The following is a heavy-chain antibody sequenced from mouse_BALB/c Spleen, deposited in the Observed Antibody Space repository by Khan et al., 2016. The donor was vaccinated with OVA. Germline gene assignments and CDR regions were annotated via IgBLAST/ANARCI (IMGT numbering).Heavy chain of an antibody. V-gene: IGHV1-80*01. CDR3: ARSGYDYIAY. CDR1: CYAFRNYW. CDR2: IYPGDGDT. D-gene: IGHD2-14*01. J-gene: IGHJ3*01. Sequence: QVQLQPSGAELVRPGSSVKILCKASCYAFRNYWMNWVKQRPGQGLEWIGQIYPGDGDTSFNGKFRGKATLTADKSSSTAYMQLSSLTSEDCAVYFCARSGYDYIAYWGQGTLVTVSA.